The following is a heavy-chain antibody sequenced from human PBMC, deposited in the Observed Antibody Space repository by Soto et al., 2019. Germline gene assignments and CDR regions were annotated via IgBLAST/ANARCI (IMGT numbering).Heavy chain of an antibody. CDR1: GGSISSGSNY. Sequence: KASETLSLTCTVSGGSISSGSNYWSWIRQHPGKGLEWIGYIHNSGITYYNPSLESRVIISLETSQNQFSLQLRSVTAADTAVYYCARDAGPVLWPGYYYFDYWGQGTLVTVSS. V-gene: IGHV4-31*03. CDR3: ARDAGPVLWPGYYYFDY. D-gene: IGHD2-15*01. CDR2: IHNSGIT. J-gene: IGHJ4*02.